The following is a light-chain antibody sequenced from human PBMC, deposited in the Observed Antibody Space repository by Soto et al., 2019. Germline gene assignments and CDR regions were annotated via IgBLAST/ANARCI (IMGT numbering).Light chain of an antibody. J-gene: IGKJ1*01. CDR3: QQYNNWPRT. V-gene: IGKV3-11*01. CDR1: QFLSSY. Sequence: EVVLTQSPATLSLAPGERATLSCRASQFLSSYLAWYQQKPGQPPRLLIYDTSNRATGIPARFSGSGSGTEFNITISSLQSEDFAVYYCQQYNNWPRTFGQGTKVDIK. CDR2: DTS.